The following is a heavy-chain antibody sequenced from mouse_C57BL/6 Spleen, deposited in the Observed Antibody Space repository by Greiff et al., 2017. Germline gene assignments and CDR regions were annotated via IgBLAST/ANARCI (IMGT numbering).Heavy chain of an antibody. CDR2: IYPGSGST. D-gene: IGHD3-3*01. V-gene: IGHV1-55*01. CDR1: GYTFTSYW. CDR3: ARGVARSWYFDV. J-gene: IGHJ1*03. Sequence: QVQLQQPGAELVKPGASVKMSCKASGYTFTSYWITWVKQRPGQGLEWIGDIYPGSGSTNYNEKFKSKATLTVDTSSSTAYMQLSSLTSEDSAVYYCARGVARSWYFDVWGTGTTVTVSS.